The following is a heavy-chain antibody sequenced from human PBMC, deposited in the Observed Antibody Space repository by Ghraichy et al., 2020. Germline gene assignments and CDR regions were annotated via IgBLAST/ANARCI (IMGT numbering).Heavy chain of an antibody. CDR1: GASIGSYF. CDR2: SYYTRST. V-gene: IGHV4-59*01. J-gene: IGHJ4*02. D-gene: IGHD2-15*01. CDR3: ARDGCSDGFNLEFDY. Sequence: SETLSLTCTVSGASIGSYFWSWIRQPPGKGLEWIGHSYYTRSTNYNPSLKSRVTMSVDTSKNQFSLKLTSVTAADTAVYYCARDGCSDGFNLEFDYWGQGTLVTVSS.